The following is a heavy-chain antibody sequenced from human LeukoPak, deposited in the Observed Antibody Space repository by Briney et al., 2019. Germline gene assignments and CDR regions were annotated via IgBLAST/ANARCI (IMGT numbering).Heavy chain of an antibody. CDR3: ARANDYGSGSYLLDY. CDR1: GGSISSYY. J-gene: IGHJ4*02. D-gene: IGHD3-10*01. Sequence: PSETLSLTCTASGGSISSYYWSWIRQPPGKGLEWIGYIYYSGSTNYNPSLKSRVTISVDTSKNQFPLKLSSVTAADTAVYYCARANDYGSGSYLLDYWGQGTLVTVSS. CDR2: IYYSGST. V-gene: IGHV4-59*01.